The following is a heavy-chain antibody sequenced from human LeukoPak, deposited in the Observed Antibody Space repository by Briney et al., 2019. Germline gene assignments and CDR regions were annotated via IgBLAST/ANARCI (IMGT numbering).Heavy chain of an antibody. CDR3: ARDCLATRQRYYYYMDV. CDR1: GYTFTSYY. V-gene: IGHV1-46*01. Sequence: ASVKVSCKASGYTFTSYYMHWVRQAPGQGLEWMGRINPSGGSTSYAQKFQGRVTMTRDTSTSRVYMELSSLRSEDTAVYYCARDCLATRQRYYYYMDVWGKGTTVTISS. D-gene: IGHD5-12*01. J-gene: IGHJ6*03. CDR2: INPSGGST.